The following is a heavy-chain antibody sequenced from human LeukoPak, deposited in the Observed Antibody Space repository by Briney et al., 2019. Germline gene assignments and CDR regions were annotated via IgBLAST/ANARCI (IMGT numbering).Heavy chain of an antibody. CDR1: GYTLITYG. CDR3: ARLGSRGYFAIDY. D-gene: IGHD3-22*01. CDR2: INPYNGNT. Sequence: ASVKVSCKASGYTLITYGINWVRQAPGQGPEWMGWINPYNGNTKYAQKFQGRVTMTTDTSTSTSSMELRSLRSDDTAVYYCARLGSRGYFAIDYWGQGTLVTVAS. V-gene: IGHV1-18*01. J-gene: IGHJ4*02.